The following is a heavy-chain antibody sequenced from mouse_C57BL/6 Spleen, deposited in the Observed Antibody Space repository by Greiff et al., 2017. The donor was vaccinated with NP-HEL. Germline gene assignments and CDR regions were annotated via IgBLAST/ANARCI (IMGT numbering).Heavy chain of an antibody. V-gene: IGHV1-82*01. Sequence: QVQLQQSGPELVKPGASVKISCKASGYAFSSSWMNWVKQRPGKGLEWIGRIYPGDGDTNYNGKFKGKATLTADKSSSTAYMQLSSLTSEDSAVYFCARWDVDYWGQGTTLTVSS. CDR2: IYPGDGDT. CDR3: ARWDVDY. CDR1: GYAFSSSW. D-gene: IGHD4-1*01. J-gene: IGHJ2*01.